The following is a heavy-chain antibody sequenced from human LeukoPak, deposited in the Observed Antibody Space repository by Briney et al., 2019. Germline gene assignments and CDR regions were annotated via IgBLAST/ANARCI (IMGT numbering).Heavy chain of an antibody. CDR3: AKDSYYHYGMDV. Sequence: GGSLRLSCAASGFTFSSYGMHWVRQAPGKGLEWVAVISYDGSNKYYADSVKGRFTISRDNSKNTLYLQMNSLRAEDTAAYYCAKDSYYHYGMDVWGQGTTVTVSS. CDR2: ISYDGSNK. V-gene: IGHV3-30*18. J-gene: IGHJ6*02. CDR1: GFTFSSYG.